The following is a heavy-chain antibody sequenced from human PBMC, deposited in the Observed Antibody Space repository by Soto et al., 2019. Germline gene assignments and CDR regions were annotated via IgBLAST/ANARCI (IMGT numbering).Heavy chain of an antibody. D-gene: IGHD3-16*01. V-gene: IGHV2-5*01. CDR3: AHSPWGAAPDY. CDR2: IYWNDDK. J-gene: IGHJ4*02. Sequence: QITLKESGPTLVKPTQTLTLTCTVSGFSVSARGVGVGWIRQPPGKALEWLGIIYWNDDKRYSPSLKSRLTITKNTSKNQVVLTMTNMDPVDTATYYCAHSPWGAAPDYWGQGTPVTVSS. CDR1: GFSVSARGVG.